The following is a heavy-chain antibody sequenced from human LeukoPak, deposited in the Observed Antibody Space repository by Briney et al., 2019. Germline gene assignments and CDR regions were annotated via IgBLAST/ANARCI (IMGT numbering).Heavy chain of an antibody. J-gene: IGHJ4*02. Sequence: SQTLSLTCTVSGGSISSGSYYWSWIRQPAGKGLEWIGRIYTSGSTNYNPSLKSRVTISVDTSKNQFSLKLSSVTAADTAVYYCARHSRGYCSSTSCSPPDYWGQGTLVTVSS. CDR1: GGSISSGSYY. D-gene: IGHD2-2*01. CDR3: ARHSRGYCSSTSCSPPDY. CDR2: IYTSGST. V-gene: IGHV4-61*02.